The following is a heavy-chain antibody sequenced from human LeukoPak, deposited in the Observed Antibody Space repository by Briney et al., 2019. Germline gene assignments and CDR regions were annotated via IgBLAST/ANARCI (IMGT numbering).Heavy chain of an antibody. CDR2: INPNSGGT. CDR1: GYTFTGYY. CDR3: ARDLGYCSSTSCYVSYYYGMDV. J-gene: IGHJ6*02. D-gene: IGHD2-2*01. Sequence: VALVKVSCKASGYTFTGYYMHWVRQAPGQGLEWMGWINPNSGGTNYAQKFQGRVTMTRDTSISTAYMELSRLRSDDTAVYYCARDLGYCSSTSCYVSYYYGMDVWGQGTTVTVSS. V-gene: IGHV1-2*02.